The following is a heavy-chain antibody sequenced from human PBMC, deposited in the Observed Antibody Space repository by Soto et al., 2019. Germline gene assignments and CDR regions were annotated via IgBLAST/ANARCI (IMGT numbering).Heavy chain of an antibody. J-gene: IGHJ3*02. V-gene: IGHV3-15*01. D-gene: IGHD2-2*01. CDR1: RFAFTHVW. Sequence: EVQLLESGGDLAAPGGSLRLAGTAPRFAFTHVWMRWVRQAQGRGLEGVARIKRKIEGKTANYAAPVKGRFTISRDDSKHTLYLQMNSLKTDDSAVYYCAADRYCSSNTCPGAFDIWGPGTTV. CDR3: AADRYCSSNTCPGAFDI. CDR2: IKRKIEGKTA.